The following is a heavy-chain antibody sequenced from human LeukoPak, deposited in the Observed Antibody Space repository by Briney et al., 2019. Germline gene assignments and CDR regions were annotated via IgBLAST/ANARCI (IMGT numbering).Heavy chain of an antibody. CDR3: AKVSGSAPGADY. Sequence: GGSLRLSCAASGFTFSSYAMSWVRQAPGKGLEWVSAISGSGGSTYYADSVKGRFTISRDNSKNTLYLQMNSPRAEDTAVYYRAKVSGSAPGADYWGHGTLVTVSS. CDR2: ISGSGGST. J-gene: IGHJ4*01. D-gene: IGHD3-10*01. V-gene: IGHV3-23*01. CDR1: GFTFSSYA.